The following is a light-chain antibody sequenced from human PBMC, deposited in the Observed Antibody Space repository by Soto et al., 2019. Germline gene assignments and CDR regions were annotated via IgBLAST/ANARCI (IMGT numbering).Light chain of an antibody. Sequence: QSVLTQPPSASGSPGQSVTISCTGTSGDIGGYDYVSWYQQHPGKAPKLMIYEVTKRPLGVPDRFSGYKSGNTAYLTISGLQAEHEADYFCSSFEGSSNYYVFGTGNKVTV. CDR1: SGDIGGYDY. J-gene: IGLJ1*01. V-gene: IGLV2-8*01. CDR2: EVT. CDR3: SSFEGSSNYYV.